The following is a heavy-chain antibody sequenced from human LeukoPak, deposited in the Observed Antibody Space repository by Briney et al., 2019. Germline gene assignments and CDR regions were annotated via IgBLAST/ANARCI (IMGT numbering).Heavy chain of an antibody. CDR3: AGYQRTGLSATGLDY. D-gene: IGHD2-2*01. J-gene: IGHJ4*02. CDR2: VYYSGST. Sequence: SETLSLTCTVSGGSINNNYWSWIRQPPGKGPEWIGYVYYSGSTKYNPSLKGRVTMSVDTSKNQFSLRLSSLTAADTAVYYCAGYQRTGLSATGLDYWGQGTLVTVSS. V-gene: IGHV4-59*01. CDR1: GGSINNNY.